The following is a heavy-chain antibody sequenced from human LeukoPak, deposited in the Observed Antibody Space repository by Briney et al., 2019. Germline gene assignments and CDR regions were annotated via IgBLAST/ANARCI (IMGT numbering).Heavy chain of an antibody. J-gene: IGHJ4*02. D-gene: IGHD6-19*01. V-gene: IGHV4-4*02. CDR2: IYHSGST. CDR3: ARQGDSGWYYFDY. CDR1: GGSISSSNW. Sequence: SETLSLTCAVSGGSISSSNWWSWVRQPPGKGLEWIGEIYHSGSTNYNPSLKSRITISVDKSKNQFSLKLTSVTAADTAAYYCARQGDSGWYYFDYWGQGTLVTVSS.